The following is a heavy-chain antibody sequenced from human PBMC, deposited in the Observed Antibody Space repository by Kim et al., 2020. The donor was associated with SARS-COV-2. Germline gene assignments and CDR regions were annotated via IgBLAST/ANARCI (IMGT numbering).Heavy chain of an antibody. D-gene: IGHD4-17*01. J-gene: IGHJ4*02. V-gene: IGHV3-13*01. Sequence: YPGSVKGRFTISRENAKNSLYLQMNSLRAGDTAVYYCARSGGSGDSFDYWGQGTLVTVSS. CDR3: ARSGGSGDSFDY.